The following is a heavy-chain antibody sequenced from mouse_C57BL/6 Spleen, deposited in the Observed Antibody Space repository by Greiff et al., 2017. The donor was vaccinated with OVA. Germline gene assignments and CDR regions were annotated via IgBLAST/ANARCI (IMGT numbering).Heavy chain of an antibody. Sequence: EVQLVESGPGLVKPSQSLSLTCSVTGYSITSGYYWNWIRQFPGNKLEWMGYISYDGSNNYNPSLKNRISITRDTSKNQFFLKLNSVTTEDTATYYCARDYDYDVDWYFDVWGTGTTVTVSS. J-gene: IGHJ1*03. V-gene: IGHV3-6*01. D-gene: IGHD2-4*01. CDR1: GYSITSGYY. CDR3: ARDYDYDVDWYFDV. CDR2: ISYDGSN.